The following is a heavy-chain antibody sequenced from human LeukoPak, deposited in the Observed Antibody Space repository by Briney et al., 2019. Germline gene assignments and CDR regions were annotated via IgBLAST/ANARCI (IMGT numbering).Heavy chain of an antibody. CDR1: GFIFSDYG. CDR2: IRFDGSYH. CDR3: AKARSGVSWAFDM. D-gene: IGHD3-10*01. J-gene: IGHJ3*02. Sequence: GGSLRLSCAASGFIFSDYGMHWVRQAPGKGLEWVASIRFDGSYHNYVDSVKGRFTISRDNSKNTVYLQMNSLRPEDTAAYFCAKARSGVSWAFDMWGQGTMVTVS. V-gene: IGHV3-30*02.